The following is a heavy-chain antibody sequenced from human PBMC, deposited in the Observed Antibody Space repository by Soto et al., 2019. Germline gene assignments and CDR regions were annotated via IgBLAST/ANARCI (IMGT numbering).Heavy chain of an antibody. D-gene: IGHD6-13*01. Sequence: GASVKVSCKASGYTFTGYYMHWVRQAPGQGLEWMGWINPNSGGTNYAQKFQGWVTMTRDTSISTAYMELSRLRSDDTAVYYCARDRGSRSWYRYYGMDVWGQGTTVTVSS. CDR1: GYTFTGYY. CDR2: INPNSGGT. V-gene: IGHV1-2*04. J-gene: IGHJ6*02. CDR3: ARDRGSRSWYRYYGMDV.